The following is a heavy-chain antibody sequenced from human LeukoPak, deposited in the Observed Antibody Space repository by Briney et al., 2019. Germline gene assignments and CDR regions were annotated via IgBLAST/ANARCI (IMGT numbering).Heavy chain of an antibody. J-gene: IGHJ4*02. Sequence: ASVKVSCKASGYTFTSYDINWVRQAPGQGLEWMGWMNPNSGNTDYAQKFQGRVTMTRNTSISTAYMELSSLRSEDTAVYYCARGPPYYDFWSDRYFDYWGQGTLVTVSS. V-gene: IGHV1-8*01. CDR1: GYTFTSYD. CDR3: ARGPPYYDFWSDRYFDY. D-gene: IGHD3-3*01. CDR2: MNPNSGNT.